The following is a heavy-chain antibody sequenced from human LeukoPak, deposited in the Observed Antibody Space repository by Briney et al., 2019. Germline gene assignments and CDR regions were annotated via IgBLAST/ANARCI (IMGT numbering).Heavy chain of an antibody. CDR2: MNPNSGNT. D-gene: IGHD3-10*01. CDR1: GYTFTSYD. J-gene: IGHJ6*03. CDR3: AKVVRGATNYYYYYMVV. Sequence: ASVKVSCKASGYTFTSYDINWVRQATGQGLEWMGWMNPNSGNTGYEQKFQGRVTMTRNTSISTAYMELSSLRSEDTAVYYCAKVVRGATNYYYYYMVVWVKGTTVTVCS. V-gene: IGHV1-8*01.